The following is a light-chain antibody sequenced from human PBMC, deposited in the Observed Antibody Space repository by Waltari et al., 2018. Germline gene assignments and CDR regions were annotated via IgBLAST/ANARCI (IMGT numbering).Light chain of an antibody. CDR1: QSVGRT. CDR2: DAS. V-gene: IGKV3-20*01. CDR3: QKYGTRPAT. J-gene: IGKJ1*01. Sequence: EIVLTQSPASLSLSPGDRATLSCRASQSVGRTLAWYQQRPGQAPRLLIYDASSRATGIPDRFSGSGSGTDFSLTIIRLEPEDFAVYYCQKYGTRPATFGQGTKVEVK.